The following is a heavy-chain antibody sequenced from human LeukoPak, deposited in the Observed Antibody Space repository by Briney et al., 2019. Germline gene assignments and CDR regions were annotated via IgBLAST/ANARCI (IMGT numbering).Heavy chain of an antibody. CDR3: ARDLRVVRTGAFDI. J-gene: IGHJ3*02. CDR1: GGSISSYY. V-gene: IGHV4-59*01. CDR2: IYYSGST. D-gene: IGHD3-22*01. Sequence: SETLSLTCAASGGSISSYYWSWIRQPPGKGLEFIGYIYYSGSTNYNPSLKSRVTMSVDTSKNQFSLKLSSVTAADTAVYYCARDLRVVRTGAFDIWGQGTTVTVSS.